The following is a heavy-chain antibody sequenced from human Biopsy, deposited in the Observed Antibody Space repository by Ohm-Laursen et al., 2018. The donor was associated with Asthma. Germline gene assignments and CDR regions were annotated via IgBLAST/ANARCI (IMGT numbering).Heavy chain of an antibody. Sequence: SLRLSCAASGFAFDSYAMSWARQAPRKGLAWVSTIRPNNRGVDYVPSVRGRFTMSRDNSNHTLYLHMSSLRAEDTAIYYCARVFESSEWGPSYHFGLDVWGQGTTVAVSS. J-gene: IGHJ6*02. V-gene: IGHV3-23*01. CDR2: IRPNNRGV. D-gene: IGHD6-25*01. CDR1: GFAFDSYA. CDR3: ARVFESSEWGPSYHFGLDV.